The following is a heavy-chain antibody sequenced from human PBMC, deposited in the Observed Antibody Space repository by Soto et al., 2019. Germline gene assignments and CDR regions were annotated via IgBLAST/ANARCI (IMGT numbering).Heavy chain of an antibody. J-gene: IGHJ4*02. CDR1: GFSLGTSGVG. CDR2: IYWGDHK. CDR3: AHRPAYGCSSYFDS. Sequence: SGPTLVRHKQTLPLTWTSSGFSLGTSGVGVGWIRQPPGKALEWLALIYWGDHKRYRPPLKNRLTLTKDTSKNQVVLTMTNVGPVDTGTYYCAHRPAYGCSSYFDSWGQGVLVTVTS. D-gene: IGHD6-6*01. V-gene: IGHV2-5*02.